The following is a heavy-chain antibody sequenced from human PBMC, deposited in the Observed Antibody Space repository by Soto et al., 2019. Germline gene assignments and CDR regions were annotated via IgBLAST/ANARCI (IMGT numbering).Heavy chain of an antibody. CDR1: GYTFTSYG. Sequence: ASVKVSCKASGYTFTSYGISCVRRAPGQGLEWMGWISAYNGNTNYAQKLQGRVTMTTDTSTSTAYMELRSLRSDDTAVYYCARVGPSSSALRNWFDPWGQGTLVTVSS. CDR3: ARVGPSSSALRNWFDP. V-gene: IGHV1-18*04. CDR2: ISAYNGNT. D-gene: IGHD6-6*01. J-gene: IGHJ5*02.